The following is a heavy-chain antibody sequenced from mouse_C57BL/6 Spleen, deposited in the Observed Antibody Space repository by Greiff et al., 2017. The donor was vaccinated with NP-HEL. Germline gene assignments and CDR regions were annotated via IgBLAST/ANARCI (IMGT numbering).Heavy chain of an antibody. CDR3: ARLDDGDYAMDY. V-gene: IGHV1-18*01. D-gene: IGHD2-12*01. CDR2: INPNNGGT. Sequence: EVQLQQSGPELVKPGASVKIPCKASGYTFTDYNMDWVKQSHGKSLEWIGDINPNNGGTIYNQKFKGKATLTVDKSSSTAYMELRSLTSEDTAVYYCARLDDGDYAMDYWGQGTSVTVSS. CDR1: GYTFTDYN. J-gene: IGHJ4*01.